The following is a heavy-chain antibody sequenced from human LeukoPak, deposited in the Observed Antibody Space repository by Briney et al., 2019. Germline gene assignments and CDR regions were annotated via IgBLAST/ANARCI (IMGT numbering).Heavy chain of an antibody. Sequence: GGSLRLSCAASRFIFSSYAMTWIRQAPGKGLEWVSRISGSGDATYYADSVKGRFTIARNNSKNTLYLQMNSLRPEDTAVYYCAKAGLNYCGDYWGQGTLVIVSS. V-gene: IGHV3-23*01. D-gene: IGHD3-10*01. J-gene: IGHJ4*02. CDR3: AKAGLNYCGDY. CDR1: RFIFSSYA. CDR2: ISGSGDAT.